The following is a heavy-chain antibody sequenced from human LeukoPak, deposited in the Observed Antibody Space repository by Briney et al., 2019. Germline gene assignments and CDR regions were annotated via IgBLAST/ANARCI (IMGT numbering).Heavy chain of an antibody. Sequence: GGSLRLSCAASGFTFSSYAMSWVRQAPGKGLEWVSAISGSGGSTYYADSVKGRFTISRDNSKNTLYLQMNSLRAEDTAVYYCAKDPVYYYDSSGYYYEYWGQGTLVTVSS. D-gene: IGHD3-22*01. CDR3: AKDPVYYYDSSGYYYEY. V-gene: IGHV3-23*01. CDR2: ISGSGGST. J-gene: IGHJ4*02. CDR1: GFTFSSYA.